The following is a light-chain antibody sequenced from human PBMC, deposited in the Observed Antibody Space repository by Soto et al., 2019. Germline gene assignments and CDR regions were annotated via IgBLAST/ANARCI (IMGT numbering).Light chain of an antibody. CDR3: QQYDSSPRP. Sequence: EIVLTQSPGTLSLSPGERATLSCRASQRVSTYLAWYQHKPGQSPRLLIYGASNRATGIPDRFSGSGSGTDFTLTISRLEPEDLAMYYCQQYDSSPRPFGQGTKVDIK. V-gene: IGKV3-20*01. CDR1: QRVSTY. J-gene: IGKJ1*01. CDR2: GAS.